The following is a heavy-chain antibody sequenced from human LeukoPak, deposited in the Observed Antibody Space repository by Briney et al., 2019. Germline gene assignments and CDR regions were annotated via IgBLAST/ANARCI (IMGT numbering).Heavy chain of an antibody. D-gene: IGHD3-10*01. CDR3: VRGAGEIPNFDY. Sequence: PSETLSLTCTVSGGSISSSYWSWIRQPPGKRLEWIGYIFYSGSTNYNPSLKSRVTISIDTSKNQFSLKLSSVTAADTAVYYCVRGAGEIPNFDYWGQGTLVTVSS. CDR1: GGSISSSY. CDR2: IFYSGST. V-gene: IGHV4-59*01. J-gene: IGHJ4*02.